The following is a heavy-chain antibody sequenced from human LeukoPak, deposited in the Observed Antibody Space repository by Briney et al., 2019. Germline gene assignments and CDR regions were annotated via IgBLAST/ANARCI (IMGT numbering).Heavy chain of an antibody. D-gene: IGHD2-2*01. V-gene: IGHV4-61*05. CDR1: GGSISTSNYY. Sequence: SETLSLTCTVSGGSISTSNYYWGWIRQPPGKGLEWIGYIYYSGSTNYNPSLKSRVTISVDTSKNQFSLKLSSVTAADTAAYYCAAQGYCSSTSCSKDYWGQGTLVTVSS. J-gene: IGHJ4*02. CDR2: IYYSGST. CDR3: AAQGYCSSTSCSKDY.